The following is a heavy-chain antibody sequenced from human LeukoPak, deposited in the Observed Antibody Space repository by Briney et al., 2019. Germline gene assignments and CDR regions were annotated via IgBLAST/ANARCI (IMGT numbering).Heavy chain of an antibody. CDR3: ATSESQTRFDY. D-gene: IGHD1/OR15-1a*01. CDR2: IFPGDSDT. CDR1: GYSFTTYW. V-gene: IGHV5-51*01. Sequence: GESLKISCKGSGYSFTTYWIGWVRQMPGKGLEWIGVIFPGDSDTTYSPSLQGQVTISADKSINTAYLQWSSLRASDTAMYYCATSESQTRFDYWGQGTPVTVSS. J-gene: IGHJ4*02.